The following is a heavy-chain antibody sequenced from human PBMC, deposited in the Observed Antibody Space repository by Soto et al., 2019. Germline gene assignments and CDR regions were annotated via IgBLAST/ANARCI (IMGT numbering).Heavy chain of an antibody. CDR2: ISYDGSNK. D-gene: IGHD1-7*01. Sequence: GGSLRLSCAASGFTFSSYGMHWVRQAPGKGLEWVAVISYDGSNKYYADSVKGRFTISRDNSKNTLYLQMNSLRAEDTAVYYCAKDPQYNWNYGPLDYWGQGTLVTVSS. CDR1: GFTFSSYG. CDR3: AKDPQYNWNYGPLDY. J-gene: IGHJ4*02. V-gene: IGHV3-30*18.